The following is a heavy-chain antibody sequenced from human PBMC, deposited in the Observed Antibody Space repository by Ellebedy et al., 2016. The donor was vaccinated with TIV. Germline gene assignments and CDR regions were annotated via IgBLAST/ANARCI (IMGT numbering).Heavy chain of an antibody. CDR1: GDTFTSYA. J-gene: IGHJ4*02. D-gene: IGHD4-17*01. CDR3: ARDRDYGTFDY. CDR2: IKAGNGNT. V-gene: IGHV1-3*01. Sequence: AASVKVSCKASGDTFTSYAMQWVRQAPGHRLEWMGWIKAGNGNTKYSQQFQSRVTITRDPSASTAYMELSILRSEDTAVYYCARDRDYGTFDYWGQGTLVTVSS.